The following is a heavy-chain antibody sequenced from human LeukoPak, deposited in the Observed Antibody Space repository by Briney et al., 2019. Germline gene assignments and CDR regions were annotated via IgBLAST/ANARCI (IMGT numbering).Heavy chain of an antibody. CDR3: TRKGNDFWSGYSGWFDP. CDR2: IRSKAYGGTT. CDR1: GFTFGDYA. J-gene: IGHJ5*02. Sequence: GGSLRLSCTASGFTFGDYAMSWVRQAPGKGLEWVGFIRSKAYGGTTEYAASAKGRFTISRDDSKGIAYLQMNSLKTEDTAVYYCTRKGNDFWSGYSGWFDPWGQGTLVTVSS. D-gene: IGHD3-3*01. V-gene: IGHV3-49*04.